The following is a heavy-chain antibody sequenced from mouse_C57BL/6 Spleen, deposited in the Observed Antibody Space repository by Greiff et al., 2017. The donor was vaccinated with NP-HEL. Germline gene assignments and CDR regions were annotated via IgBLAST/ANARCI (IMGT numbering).Heavy chain of an antibody. Sequence: QVQLQQSGPELVKPGASVKISCKASGYAFSSSWMNWVKHRPGKGLEWIGRIYPGDGDTNYNGKFKGKATLTADKSSSTAYMQLSSLTSEDSAVYFCASAYYYGSSFYYAMDYWGQGTSVTVSS. V-gene: IGHV1-82*01. CDR3: ASAYYYGSSFYYAMDY. D-gene: IGHD1-1*01. J-gene: IGHJ4*01. CDR1: GYAFSSSW. CDR2: IYPGDGDT.